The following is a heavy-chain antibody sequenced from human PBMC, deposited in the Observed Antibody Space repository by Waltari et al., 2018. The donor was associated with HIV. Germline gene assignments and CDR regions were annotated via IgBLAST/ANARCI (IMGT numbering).Heavy chain of an antibody. J-gene: IGHJ4*02. D-gene: IGHD3-16*01. CDR2: IKQDGSEK. Sequence: EVQLVESGGGLVQPGGSLRLSCAASGFTFRNYWMSWVRQAPGEGLEWGANIKQDGSEKDYVDSVKGRFTISRDNAKNSLYLQMNSLRAEDTAVYYCARVSGGGFDYWGQGTLVTVSS. V-gene: IGHV3-7*01. CDR1: GFTFRNYW. CDR3: ARVSGGGFDY.